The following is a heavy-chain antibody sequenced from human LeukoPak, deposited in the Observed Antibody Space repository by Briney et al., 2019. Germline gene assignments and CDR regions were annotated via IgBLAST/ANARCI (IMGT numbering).Heavy chain of an antibody. CDR1: GYSISSGYY. CDR3: ARDCSGGSCYSGVGVDP. Sequence: SETLSLTCTVSGYSISSGYYWGWIRQPAGKGLEWIGRIYTSGSTNYNPSLKSRVTISVDTSKNQFSLKLSSVTAADTAVYYCARDCSGGSCYSGVGVDPWGQGTLVTVSS. D-gene: IGHD2-15*01. V-gene: IGHV4-61*02. J-gene: IGHJ5*02. CDR2: IYTSGST.